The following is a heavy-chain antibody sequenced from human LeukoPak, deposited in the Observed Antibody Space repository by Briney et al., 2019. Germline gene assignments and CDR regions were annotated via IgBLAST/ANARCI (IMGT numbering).Heavy chain of an antibody. CDR3: ARRAGAYSHPYDY. V-gene: IGHV3-53*01. CDR1: GFTVSSNS. D-gene: IGHD4/OR15-4a*01. Sequence: GGSLRLSCTVSGFTVSSNSMSWVRQAPGKGLEWVSFIYSAGSTHYSDSVKGRFTISIDNSKNTLYLQMNSLRVEDTAVYYCARRAGAYSHPYDYWGQGTLVTVSS. J-gene: IGHJ4*02. CDR2: IYSAGST.